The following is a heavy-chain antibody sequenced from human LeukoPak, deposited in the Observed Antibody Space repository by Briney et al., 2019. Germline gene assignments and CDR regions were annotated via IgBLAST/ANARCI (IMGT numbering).Heavy chain of an antibody. CDR1: GFTFSSYG. V-gene: IGHV3-23*01. CDR2: ISGSGGST. CDR3: AKDLGVLLWFGDAPDPHNPFDY. J-gene: IGHJ4*02. D-gene: IGHD3-10*01. Sequence: GGSLRLSCAASGFTFSSYGMSWVRQAPGKGLEWVSAISGSGGSTYYADSVKGRFTISRDNSKNTLYLQMNSLRAEDTAVYYCAKDLGVLLWFGDAPDPHNPFDYWGQGTLVTVSS.